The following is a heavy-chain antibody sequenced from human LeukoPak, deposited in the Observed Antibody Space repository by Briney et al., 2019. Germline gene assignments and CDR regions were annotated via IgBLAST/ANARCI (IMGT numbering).Heavy chain of an antibody. CDR3: ARTRTTHYYGSGNPIYYYYYMDV. CDR2: INHSGST. V-gene: IGHV4-34*01. CDR1: GGSFSGYY. J-gene: IGHJ6*03. D-gene: IGHD3-10*01. Sequence: PSETLSLTCAVYGGSFSGYYWSWLRQPPGKGLEWIGEINHSGSTNYNPSLKSRVTISVDTSKNQFSLKLSSVTAADTAVYYCARTRTTHYYGSGNPIYYYYYMDVWGKGTTVTVSS.